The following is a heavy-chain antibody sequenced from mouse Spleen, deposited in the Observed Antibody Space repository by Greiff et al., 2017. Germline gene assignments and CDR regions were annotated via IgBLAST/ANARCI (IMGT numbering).Heavy chain of an antibody. Sequence: EVQLQQSGPELVKPGDSVKISCKASGYSFTGYFMNWVMQSHGKSLEWIGRINPYNGDTFYNQKFKGKATLTVDKSSSTAYMELRSLTSEDSAVYYCARSPITTVVGRDYAMDYWGQGTSVTVSS. D-gene: IGHD1-1*01. V-gene: IGHV1-20*01. CDR2: INPYNGDT. CDR1: GYSFTGYF. J-gene: IGHJ4*01. CDR3: ARSPITTVVGRDYAMDY.